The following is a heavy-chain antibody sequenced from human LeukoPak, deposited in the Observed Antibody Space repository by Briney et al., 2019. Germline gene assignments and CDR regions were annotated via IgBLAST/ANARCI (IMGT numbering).Heavy chain of an antibody. CDR2: IYSGGYT. V-gene: IGHV3-53*01. CDR1: GFTVSSNY. D-gene: IGHD1-26*01. CDR3: ARDGGFSGSYFFDY. Sequence: GGSLRLSCAASGFTVSSNYMSWVRQAPGKGLEWVSVIYSGGYTYYADSVKGRFTISRDNSKNTQYLQINSLRAEDTAVYYCARDGGFSGSYFFDYWGQGTLVTVSS. J-gene: IGHJ4*02.